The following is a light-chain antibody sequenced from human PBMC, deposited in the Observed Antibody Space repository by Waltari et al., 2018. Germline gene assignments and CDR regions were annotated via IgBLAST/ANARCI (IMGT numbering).Light chain of an antibody. CDR1: QSVSRA. Sequence: EIVLTQSPGTLSLSLGARATPSCRASQSVSRALAWYQQKPGQAPRLLIYDASTRATGSPDRFSGSGSGTDFSLTISRLEPDDFAVYYCQHYVRLPATFGQGTTVEI. J-gene: IGKJ1*01. CDR3: QHYVRLPAT. CDR2: DAS. V-gene: IGKV3-20*01.